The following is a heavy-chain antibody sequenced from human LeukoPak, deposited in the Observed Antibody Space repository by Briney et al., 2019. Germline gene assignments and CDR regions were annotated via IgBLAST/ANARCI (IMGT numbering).Heavy chain of an antibody. CDR3: ARGPRVFLDY. CDR1: GGSISSYY. J-gene: IGHJ4*02. V-gene: IGHV4-34*01. CDR2: INHSGST. Sequence: PSETLSLTCTVSGGSISSYYWSWIRQPPGKGLEWIGEINHSGSTNYNPSLKSRVTISVDTSKNQFSLKLSSVTAADTAVYYCARGPRVFLDYWGQGTLVTVSS.